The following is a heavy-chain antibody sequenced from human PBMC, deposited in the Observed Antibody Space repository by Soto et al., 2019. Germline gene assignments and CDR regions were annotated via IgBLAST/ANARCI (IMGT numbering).Heavy chain of an antibody. Sequence: SCKAVACSLTGYYIDGVRQAHRQGLEWMGLINPSGGSTNYAQKFQGRVTVTRDMSTSTAYMELSSLRPEDTAVYYCEADVGGYIYGLARHWGPGTLVTVSS. CDR3: EADVGGYIYGLARH. D-gene: IGHD4-17*01. CDR2: INPSGGST. V-gene: IGHV1-46*01. J-gene: IGHJ4*02. CDR1: ACSLTGYY.